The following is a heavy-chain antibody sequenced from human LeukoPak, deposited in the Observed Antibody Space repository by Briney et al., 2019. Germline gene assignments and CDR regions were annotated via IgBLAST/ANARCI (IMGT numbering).Heavy chain of an antibody. D-gene: IGHD6-13*01. V-gene: IGHV3-21*01. CDR3: ASAGYSSSWYQVY. CDR1: GFTFSSYS. J-gene: IGHJ4*02. Sequence: GGSLRLSCAASGFTFSSYSMNWVRQAPGKGLEWVSSISSSSSYIYYADSVKGRFNISRDNDKNSLYLQMNSLRAEDTAVYYCASAGYSSSWYQVYWGQGTLVTVSS. CDR2: ISSSSSYI.